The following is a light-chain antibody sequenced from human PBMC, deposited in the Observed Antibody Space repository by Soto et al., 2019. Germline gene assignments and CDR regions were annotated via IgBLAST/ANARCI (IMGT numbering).Light chain of an antibody. V-gene: IGKV1-33*01. CDR3: QQYDNLPIT. CDR2: DAS. J-gene: IGKJ5*01. Sequence: IPMTHSPSSLSASVGYRFTITFQASQDISNYLNWYQQKPGKAPKLLIYDASNLETGVPSRFSGSGSGTDFTFTISSLQPEDIATYYCQQYDNLPITFGQGTRLEIK. CDR1: QDISNY.